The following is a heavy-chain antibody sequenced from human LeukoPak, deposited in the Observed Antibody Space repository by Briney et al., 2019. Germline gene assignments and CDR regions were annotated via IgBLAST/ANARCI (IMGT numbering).Heavy chain of an antibody. CDR3: ASYGAKGGYYYDY. J-gene: IGHJ4*02. V-gene: IGHV4-61*01. CDR1: DYSISSGYY. D-gene: IGHD6-13*01. Sequence: SETLSLTCAVSDYSISSGYYWGWIRQPPGKGLEWIGYIYYSGSTNYNPSLKSRVTISVDTSKNQFSLKLSSVTAADTAVYYCASYGAKGGYYYDYWGQGTLVTVSS. CDR2: IYYSGST.